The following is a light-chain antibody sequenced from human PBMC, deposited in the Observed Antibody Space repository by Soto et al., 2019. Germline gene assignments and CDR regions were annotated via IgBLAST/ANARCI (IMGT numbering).Light chain of an antibody. V-gene: IGKV3-20*01. J-gene: IGKJ1*01. CDR1: QSVSSN. Sequence: EIVMTQSPATLSVSPGERATLSCRSSQSVSSNLAWYQQKPGQAPRFLIHSASDRATGTPDRFSGSGSGTDFTLTISRLEPDDFAVYYCQHYGSPSWTFGQGTKVDIK. CDR3: QHYGSPSWT. CDR2: SAS.